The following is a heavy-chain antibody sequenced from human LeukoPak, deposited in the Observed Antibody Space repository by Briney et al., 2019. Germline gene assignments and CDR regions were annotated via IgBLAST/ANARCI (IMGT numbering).Heavy chain of an antibody. V-gene: IGHV1-2*02. Sequence: ASVKVSCKASGYTFTGYYMHWVRQAPGQGLEWMGWINPNSGGTNYAQKFQGRVTMTRDTSISTAYMELSRLRSDDTAVYYCASGYLGRAGTTDRLDYWGQGTLVTVSS. D-gene: IGHD4-17*01. J-gene: IGHJ4*02. CDR3: ASGYLGRAGTTDRLDY. CDR2: INPNSGGT. CDR1: GYTFTGYY.